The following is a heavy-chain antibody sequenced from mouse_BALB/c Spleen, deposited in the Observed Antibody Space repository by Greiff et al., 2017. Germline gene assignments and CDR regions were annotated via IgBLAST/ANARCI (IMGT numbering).Heavy chain of an antibody. CDR2: SRNKANDYTT. Sequence: EVKVVESGGGLVQPGGSLRLSCATSGFTFSDFYMEWVRQPPGKRLEWIAASRNKANDYTTEYSASVKGRFIVSRDTSQSILYPQMNALRAEDTAIYYCARGQLGGFDYWGQGTTLTVSS. J-gene: IGHJ2*01. CDR3: ARGQLGGFDY. V-gene: IGHV7-1*02. D-gene: IGHD4-1*02. CDR1: GFTFSDFY.